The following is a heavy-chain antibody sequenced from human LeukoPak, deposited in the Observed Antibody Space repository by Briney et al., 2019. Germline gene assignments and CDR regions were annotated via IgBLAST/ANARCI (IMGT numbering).Heavy chain of an antibody. D-gene: IGHD2-21*01. V-gene: IGHV3-21*01. CDR1: RFTFSPYT. CDR3: ARGGGFCGGDCYGIDY. Sequence: GGSLRLSCAASRFTFSPYTMNWVRQAPGKGLEWVSSISSSSTYIYYADSVKGRFTISRDNAKNSLYLQMNSLRAEDTAVYYCARGGGFCGGDCYGIDYWAREPWSPSPQ. J-gene: IGHJ4*02. CDR2: ISSSSTYI.